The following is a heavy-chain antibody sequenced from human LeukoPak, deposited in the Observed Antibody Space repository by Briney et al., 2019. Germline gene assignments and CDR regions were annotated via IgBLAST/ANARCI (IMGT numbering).Heavy chain of an antibody. CDR2: ISGSGGST. J-gene: IGHJ3*02. CDR3: ARGGYGGYDGIGRPFDI. Sequence: PGGSLRLSCAASGFTFSSYAMSWVRQAPGKGLEWVSAISGSGGSTYYADSVKGRFTISRDDAKNSLYLQMNSLRAEDTAVYYCARGGYGGYDGIGRPFDIWGQGTMVTVSS. CDR1: GFTFSSYA. D-gene: IGHD5-12*01. V-gene: IGHV3-23*01.